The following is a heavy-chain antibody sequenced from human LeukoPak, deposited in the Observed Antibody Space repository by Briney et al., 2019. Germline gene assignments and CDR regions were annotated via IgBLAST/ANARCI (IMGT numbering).Heavy chain of an antibody. CDR1: GYTFTIYD. V-gene: IGHV1-8*01. D-gene: IGHD2-2*01. J-gene: IGHJ4*02. CDR2: MNPNSGNT. Sequence: ASVTVSCKASGYTFTIYDINWVRQATGQGLEWMGWMNPNSGNTGYAQKFQGRVTMTRNTSISTAYMELSGLRSEDTAVYYCARDSPYSTDWGQGTLVTVSS. CDR3: ARDSPYSTD.